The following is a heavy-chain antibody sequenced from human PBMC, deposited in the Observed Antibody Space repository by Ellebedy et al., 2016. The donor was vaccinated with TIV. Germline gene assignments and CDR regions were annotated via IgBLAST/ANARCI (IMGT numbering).Heavy chain of an antibody. V-gene: IGHV3-66*01. D-gene: IGHD6-6*01. J-gene: IGHJ4*02. CDR1: GFPVSSNY. CDR3: ARDFVTYFDY. CDR2: IYSGGST. Sequence: GESLKISCAASGFPVSSNYLSWGRQAPGKGLEWVSIIYSGGSTYYADSVKGRFTISRDNSKNTLYLQMNSLRAEDTAVYYCARDFVTYFDYWGQGTLVTVSS.